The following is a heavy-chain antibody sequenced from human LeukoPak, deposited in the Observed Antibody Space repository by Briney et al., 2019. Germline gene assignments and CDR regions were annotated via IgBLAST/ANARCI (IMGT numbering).Heavy chain of an antibody. CDR3: ARSRMVYYDSSGYYSAYDY. D-gene: IGHD3-22*01. CDR1: GGTFSSYA. V-gene: IGHV1-69*06. Sequence: SVKVSCKASGGTFSSYAISWVRQAPGQGLEWMGGIIPIFGTANYAQKFQGRVTITAGKSTSTAYMELSSLRSEDTAVYYCARSRMVYYDSSGYYSAYDYWGQGTLVTVSS. CDR2: IIPIFGTA. J-gene: IGHJ4*02.